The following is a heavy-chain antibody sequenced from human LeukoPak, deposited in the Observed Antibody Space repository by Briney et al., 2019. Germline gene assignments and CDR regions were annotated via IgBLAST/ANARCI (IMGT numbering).Heavy chain of an antibody. D-gene: IGHD3-16*01. CDR2: IKEDGSEK. J-gene: IGHJ4*01. CDR1: GFIFSSYW. Sequence: RPGGSLRLSCAASGFIFSSYWMAWVRQAPGKGPECVANIKEDGSEKYYVDSVKGRFTISRDNAKNSLYLQMNSLRAEDTAVYYCARQGDDYWGHGTLVTVSS. V-gene: IGHV3-7*01. CDR3: ARQGDDY.